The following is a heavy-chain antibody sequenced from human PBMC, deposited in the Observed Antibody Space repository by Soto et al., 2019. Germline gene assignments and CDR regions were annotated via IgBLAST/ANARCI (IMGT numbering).Heavy chain of an antibody. CDR3: AKHGSRYCSGWGGWFDP. D-gene: IGHD6-19*01. V-gene: IGHV4-59*08. Sequence: SETLSLTCTFSGGSINTYYWSWIRQPPGKGLEWIGYIYYSGSTNYNPSLKSRVTISVDTSKNQFSLKLSAVTAADTAVYYCAKHGSRYCSGWGGWFDPWGQGTLVTVSS. J-gene: IGHJ5*02. CDR2: IYYSGST. CDR1: GGSINTYY.